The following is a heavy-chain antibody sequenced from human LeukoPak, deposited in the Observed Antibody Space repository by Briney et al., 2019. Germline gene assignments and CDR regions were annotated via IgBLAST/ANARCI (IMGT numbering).Heavy chain of an antibody. V-gene: IGHV4-34*01. CDR3: ARHIVLWFGELLSAFDI. CDR2: INHSGST. D-gene: IGHD3-10*01. Sequence: SETLSLTCAVYGGSFSGYYWSWIRQPPGKGLEWTGEINHSGSTNYNPSLKSRVTISVDTSKNQFSLKLSSVTAADTAVYYCARHIVLWFGELLSAFDIWGQGTMVTVSS. CDR1: GGSFSGYY. J-gene: IGHJ3*02.